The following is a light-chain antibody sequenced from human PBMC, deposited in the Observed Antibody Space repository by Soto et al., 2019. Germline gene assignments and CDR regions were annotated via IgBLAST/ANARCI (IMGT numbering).Light chain of an antibody. CDR2: GDN. J-gene: IGLJ1*01. Sequence: QSVLTQPPSVSGAPGQRVSISCTGSTSNIGAPYDVHWYQHLPGAAPKLLIYGDNNRPSGVPDRFSGSKSGTSASLPITSLQAEDEADYYCQSYDISLHNYVFGTGTKVTVL. V-gene: IGLV1-40*01. CDR1: TSNIGAPYD. CDR3: QSYDISLHNYV.